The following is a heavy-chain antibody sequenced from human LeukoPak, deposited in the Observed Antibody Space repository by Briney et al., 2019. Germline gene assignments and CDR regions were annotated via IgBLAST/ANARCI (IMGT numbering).Heavy chain of an antibody. J-gene: IGHJ5*02. D-gene: IGHD4-17*01. CDR3: AKEADYGDWSDP. CDR2: ISGSGGSI. CDR1: GFTFINYA. V-gene: IGHV3-23*01. Sequence: GGSLRLSCAASGFTFINYAMSWVRQAPGKGLEWVSGISGSGGSIYYADSVKGRFTISRDNSKNTLYLQMNSLRAEDTAVYYCAKEADYGDWSDPWGQGTLVTVSS.